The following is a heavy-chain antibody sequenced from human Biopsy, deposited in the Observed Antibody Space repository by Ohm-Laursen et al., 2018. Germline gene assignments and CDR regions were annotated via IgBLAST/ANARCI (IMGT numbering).Heavy chain of an antibody. J-gene: IGHJ6*01. D-gene: IGHD2/OR15-2a*01. CDR3: ARATNSTGWPYYYFYGMDV. Sequence: SETLSLTCTVSGGSIRSDYWSWIRQTPGKGLEWIGYIYYSGGTNYNPSLKSRVTISVDTSKNQFSLRLNSVTAADTAVYYCARATNSTGWPYYYFYGMDVWGQGTTVTVSS. CDR1: GGSIRSDY. V-gene: IGHV4-59*01. CDR2: IYYSGGT.